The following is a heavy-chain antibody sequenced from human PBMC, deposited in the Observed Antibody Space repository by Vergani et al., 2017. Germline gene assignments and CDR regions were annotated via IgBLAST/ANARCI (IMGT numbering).Heavy chain of an antibody. V-gene: IGHV5-10-1*03. CDR2: IDPSDSYT. D-gene: IGHD6-13*01. CDR1: GYSFTSYW. CDR3: GKHVEAAGSGYYGMDP. Sequence: EVQLVQSGAEVKKPGESLRISCKGSGYSFTSYWISWVRQMPGKGLEWRGRIDPSDSYTNYSPSFQGHVTISADKSISTAYLQWSSLKASDTAMYYCGKHVEAAGSGYYGMDPWGQGTTVTVSS. J-gene: IGHJ6*02.